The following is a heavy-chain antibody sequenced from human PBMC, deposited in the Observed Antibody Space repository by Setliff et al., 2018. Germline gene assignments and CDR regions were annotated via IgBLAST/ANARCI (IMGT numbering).Heavy chain of an antibody. CDR2: IYYSGST. D-gene: IGHD6-13*01. Sequence: SETLSLTCTVSGYSISSSHYWSWIRQPPGKGLEWIGSIYYSGSTNYNPSLKSRVTISVDTSKNQFSLKLSSVTAADTAVYYCARESGYSTLWGQGTLVTVS. J-gene: IGHJ4*02. CDR1: GYSISSSHY. CDR3: ARESGYSTL. V-gene: IGHV4-38-2*02.